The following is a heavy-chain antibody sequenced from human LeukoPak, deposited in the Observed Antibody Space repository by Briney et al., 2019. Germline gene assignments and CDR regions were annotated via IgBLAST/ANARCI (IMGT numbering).Heavy chain of an antibody. D-gene: IGHD1-26*01. J-gene: IGHJ4*02. CDR2: INPNSGST. V-gene: IGHV1-46*01. CDR3: ARDTAVWASTYFDY. Sequence: ASVKVSCKASGYTFTGYYMHWVRQAPGQGLEWMGWINPNSGSTSYAQKFQGRVTMTSDTSTSTVSMELSSLRSEDTAVYYCARDTAVWASTYFDYWGQGTLVTVSS. CDR1: GYTFTGYY.